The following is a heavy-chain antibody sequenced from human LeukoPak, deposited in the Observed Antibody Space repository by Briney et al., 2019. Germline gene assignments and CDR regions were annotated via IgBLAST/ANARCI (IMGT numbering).Heavy chain of an antibody. CDR2: ISGSGGST. J-gene: IGHJ4*02. CDR3: AKDSIEAFYYYDSSGYYYFDY. Sequence: GSLRLSCAASGFTFSNYGMSWVRQAPGKGLEWDSAISGSGGSTYYADSVKGRFTISRDNSKNTLYLQMNSLRAEDTAVYYCAKDSIEAFYYYDSSGYYYFDYWGQGTLVTVSS. CDR1: GFTFSNYG. V-gene: IGHV3-23*01. D-gene: IGHD3-22*01.